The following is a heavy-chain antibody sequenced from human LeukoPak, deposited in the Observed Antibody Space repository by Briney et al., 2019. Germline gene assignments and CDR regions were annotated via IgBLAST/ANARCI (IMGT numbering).Heavy chain of an antibody. J-gene: IGHJ4*02. Sequence: PGGPLRLSCVASGFTFSSYVMHWLRQAPGKGRKWVAVISYDGSHKFYADSVKGRFAISRDNSKNTLYLQMDSLKPEDTAVYYCKRDGGAVACTGRQHFPRFNFDYWGQGALVTVSS. V-gene: IGHV3-30*09. CDR2: ISYDGSHK. CDR3: KRDGGAVACTGRQHFPRFNFDY. D-gene: IGHD6-19*01. CDR1: GFTFSSYV.